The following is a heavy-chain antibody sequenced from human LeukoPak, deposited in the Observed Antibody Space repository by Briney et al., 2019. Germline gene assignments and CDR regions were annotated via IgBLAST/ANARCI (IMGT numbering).Heavy chain of an antibody. CDR3: AIYSGSYTPHDY. V-gene: IGHV1-18*01. D-gene: IGHD1-26*01. J-gene: IGHJ4*02. CDR2: ISAYNGNT. Sequence: ASVKVSCKASGYTFTGYGISWVRQAPGQGLEWMGWISAYNGNTNYAQKLQGRVTMTTDTSTSTAYMELRSLRSDDTAVYYCAIYSGSYTPHDYWGQGTLVTVSS. CDR1: GYTFTGYG.